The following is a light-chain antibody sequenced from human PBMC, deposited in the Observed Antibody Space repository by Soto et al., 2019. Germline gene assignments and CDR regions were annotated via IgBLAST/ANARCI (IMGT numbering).Light chain of an antibody. V-gene: IGLV1-40*01. Sequence: QSVLTQPPSVSGAPGQRVTISCTGSSSNIGAGYDVHWYQQLPGTAPKLLIYGNSNRPSGVPDRFSGSKSGTSASLAITGLQAEDEADYYCQSYDSSLSGSVVFGLGTRLAVL. CDR1: SSNIGAGYD. J-gene: IGLJ2*01. CDR3: QSYDSSLSGSVV. CDR2: GNS.